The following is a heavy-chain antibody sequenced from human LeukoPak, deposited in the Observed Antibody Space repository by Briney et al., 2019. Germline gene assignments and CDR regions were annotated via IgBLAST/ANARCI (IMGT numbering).Heavy chain of an antibody. V-gene: IGHV1-69*05. J-gene: IGHJ6*03. Sequence: SVKVSCKASGGTFSSYAISWVRQAPGQGLEWMGGIIPIFGTANYAQKFQGRVTITTDESTSTAYMGLSSLRSEDTAVYYCARSRRGWYQLYYYYYMDVWGKGTTVTVSS. CDR3: ARSRRGWYQLYYYYYMDV. CDR2: IIPIFGTA. D-gene: IGHD6-19*01. CDR1: GGTFSSYA.